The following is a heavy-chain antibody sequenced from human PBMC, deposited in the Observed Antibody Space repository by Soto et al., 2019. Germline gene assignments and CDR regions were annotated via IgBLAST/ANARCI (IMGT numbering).Heavy chain of an antibody. J-gene: IGHJ6*02. D-gene: IGHD2-21*02. Sequence: SGPTLVNPTQTLTLTCTFSAFSLSTGGVGVGWIRQPPGKALEWLALIYWDDDKRYSPSLRSRLTITKDTSKNQVVLTMTNMDPVDTATYYCIQSRCGGDCLQSYASYYYYGMDVWGQGTTVTAP. CDR2: IYWDDDK. V-gene: IGHV2-5*02. CDR3: IQSRCGGDCLQSYASYYYYGMDV. CDR1: AFSLSTGGVG.